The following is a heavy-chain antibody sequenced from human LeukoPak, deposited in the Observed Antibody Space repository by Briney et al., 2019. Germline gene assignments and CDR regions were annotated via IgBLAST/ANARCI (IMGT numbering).Heavy chain of an antibody. CDR1: GGSINITNW. V-gene: IGHV4-4*02. J-gene: IGHJ3*02. CDR3: AREHIAADTRDAFDI. D-gene: IGHD6-13*01. CDR2: IHHTGGT. Sequence: KPSETLSFTCAVSGGSINITNWWSWVRQPPGKGLEWIGEIHHTGGTNYNPSLKSRVTISLEKSKNQFSVKLSSVTAADTAVYYCAREHIAADTRDAFDIWGQGTMVTVSS.